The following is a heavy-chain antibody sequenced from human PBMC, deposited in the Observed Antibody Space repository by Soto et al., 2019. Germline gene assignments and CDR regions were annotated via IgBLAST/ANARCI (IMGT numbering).Heavy chain of an antibody. CDR1: GYDFTTYG. CDR2: ISAHNGNT. V-gene: IGHV1-18*01. J-gene: IGHJ4*02. D-gene: IGHD1-1*01. Sequence: QVHLVQSGAEVKKSGASVKVSCKGSGYDFTTYGITWVRQAPGQGLEWMAWISAHNGNTDYAQKIQGRVTVTRDTSTSKAYMELRSLRSDDTAVYYCARGRYGDYWGQGALVTVSS. CDR3: ARGRYGDY.